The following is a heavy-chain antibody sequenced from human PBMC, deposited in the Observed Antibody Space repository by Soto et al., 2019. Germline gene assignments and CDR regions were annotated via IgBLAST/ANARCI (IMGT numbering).Heavy chain of an antibody. J-gene: IGHJ4*02. V-gene: IGHV3-30-3*01. D-gene: IGHD1-20*01. CDR2: ITYDGREK. CDR1: GFTFRDYS. Sequence: QVQLVESGGGVVQPGRSLRLSCAASGFTFRDYSMHWVRQAPGKGLEWVAVITYDGREKFYADSVKGRFTSSRDNSKDTLYLQLNSLRPEDTAVYYCASDLPNNWNFEYWGQGTLVTVSS. CDR3: ASDLPNNWNFEY.